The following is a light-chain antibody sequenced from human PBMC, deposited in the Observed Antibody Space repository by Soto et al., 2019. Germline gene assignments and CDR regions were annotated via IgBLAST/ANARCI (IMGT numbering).Light chain of an antibody. Sequence: DIQMTQSPSTLSASVVDRFTITCRASQSISSWLAWYQQKPGKAPNLLIYKASSLKSGVPSRFSGSGSGTDFTLTISSLQPEDFATYYCQQSYSTPLTFGGGTKVDIK. J-gene: IGKJ4*01. CDR1: QSISSW. V-gene: IGKV1-5*03. CDR3: QQSYSTPLT. CDR2: KAS.